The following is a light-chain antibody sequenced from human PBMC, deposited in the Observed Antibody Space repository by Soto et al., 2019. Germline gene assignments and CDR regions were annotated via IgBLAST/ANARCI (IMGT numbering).Light chain of an antibody. CDR3: AVWDDSLDGWV. J-gene: IGLJ3*02. Sequence: QSVLTQPPSASGTPGQRVTISCSGSSSNIGSHVVYWYQQLAGTAPKLLMYNNNQRPSWVPDRLSGSKSGTSASLVISGRQSEDEADYYCAVWDDSLDGWVFGGGTKLTVL. CDR2: NNN. CDR1: SSNIGSHV. V-gene: IGLV1-44*01.